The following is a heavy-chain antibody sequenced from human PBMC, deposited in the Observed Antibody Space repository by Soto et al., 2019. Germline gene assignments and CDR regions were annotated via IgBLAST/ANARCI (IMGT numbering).Heavy chain of an antibody. J-gene: IGHJ6*02. D-gene: IGHD3-16*01. Sequence: SVKVSCKASGGTFSSYAISWVRQAPGQGLEWLGGIIPIFGTANYAQKFQGRVTITADECTSTAYMELSSLRSEDTAVYYCAGVGGVRQYYNGMDVWGQGTTVTV. CDR3: AGVGGVRQYYNGMDV. CDR1: GGTFSSYA. V-gene: IGHV1-69*13. CDR2: IIPIFGTA.